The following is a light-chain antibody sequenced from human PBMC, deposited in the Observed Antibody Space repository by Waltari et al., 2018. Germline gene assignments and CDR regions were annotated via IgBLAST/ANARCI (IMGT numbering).Light chain of an antibody. CDR2: GAS. CDR1: QSVSSSY. V-gene: IGKV3-20*01. Sequence: EIVLTQSPGNLSLSPGERATLSCRASQSVSSSYLAWYQQKPGQPPRLLIYGASSRATGIPDRFSGSGSGTDFTLTISRLEPEDFAVYYCQQYGSSPYTFGQGTKLEIK. J-gene: IGKJ2*01. CDR3: QQYGSSPYT.